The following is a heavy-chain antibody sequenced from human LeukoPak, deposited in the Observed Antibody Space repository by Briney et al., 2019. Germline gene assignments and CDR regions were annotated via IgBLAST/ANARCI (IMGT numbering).Heavy chain of an antibody. V-gene: IGHV4-59*01. Sequence: SETLSLTCSVSGGSISIYYWSWIRQPAGKGLEWIGEINHSGSTNYNPSLKSRVTISVDTSKNQFSLNLSSVTAADTAVYYCARGSRYYYDSSGYLFDYWGQGTLVTVSS. D-gene: IGHD3-22*01. CDR3: ARGSRYYYDSSGYLFDY. J-gene: IGHJ4*02. CDR2: INHSGST. CDR1: GGSISIYY.